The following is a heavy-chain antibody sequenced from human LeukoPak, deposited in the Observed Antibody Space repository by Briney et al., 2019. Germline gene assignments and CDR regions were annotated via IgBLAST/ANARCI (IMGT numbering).Heavy chain of an antibody. CDR1: GYTFIVYH. V-gene: IGHV1-2*02. J-gene: IGHJ4*02. Sequence: ASVKVSCKASGYTFIVYHMHWVRQAPGQGLEWMGWINPNSGDTNFAQKFQGRVTMTRDTSISTVYMELSRLTSDDTAVYYCARADWSMLEYWGQGTLVTVS. CDR2: INPNSGDT. CDR3: ARADWSMLEY. D-gene: IGHD1-1*01.